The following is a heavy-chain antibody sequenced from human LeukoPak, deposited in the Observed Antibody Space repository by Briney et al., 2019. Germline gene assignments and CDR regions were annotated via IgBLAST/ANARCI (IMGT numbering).Heavy chain of an antibody. Sequence: GGSLRLSCAASGFTFSNYGMHWVRQAPGKGLEWVAVMSYDGSNKYYADSVKGRFTISGDNSKNTLYLQMHSLRAEDTAVYYCAKGFYYDSSGYYEVEYYFDYWGQGTLVTVSS. D-gene: IGHD3-22*01. V-gene: IGHV3-30*18. CDR3: AKGFYYDSSGYYEVEYYFDY. CDR1: GFTFSNYG. J-gene: IGHJ4*02. CDR2: MSYDGSNK.